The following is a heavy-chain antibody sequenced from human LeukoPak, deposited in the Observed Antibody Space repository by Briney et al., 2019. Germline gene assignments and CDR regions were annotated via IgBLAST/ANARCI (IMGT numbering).Heavy chain of an antibody. CDR1: GFTFSSYG. Sequence: PGGSLRLSCAASGFTFSSYGMHWVRQAPGKGLEWVAFIRYDGSNKYYADSVKGRFTISRDNAKNTLYLQMNSLRAEDTAVYYCAKVLLSLEWLLPAYWGQGTLVTVSS. V-gene: IGHV3-30*02. CDR2: IRYDGSNK. CDR3: AKVLLSLEWLLPAY. J-gene: IGHJ4*02. D-gene: IGHD3-3*01.